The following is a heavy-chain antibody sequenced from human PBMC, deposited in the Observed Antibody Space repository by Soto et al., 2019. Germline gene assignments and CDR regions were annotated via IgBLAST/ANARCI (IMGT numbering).Heavy chain of an antibody. D-gene: IGHD2-2*01. Sequence: ASVKVSCKASGYTFTSYYLHLVRQAPGQGLEWMGIISPSGGSTSYAQKFQGRVTMTRDTSTSTVYMELSSLRSEDTAVYYCARDRTSCGVVDSWGPGTLVTVSS. CDR1: GYTFTSYY. J-gene: IGHJ5*01. V-gene: IGHV1-46*03. CDR2: ISPSGGST. CDR3: ARDRTSCGVVDS.